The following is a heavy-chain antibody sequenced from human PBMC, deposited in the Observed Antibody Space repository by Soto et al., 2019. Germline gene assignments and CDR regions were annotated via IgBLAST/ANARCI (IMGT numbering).Heavy chain of an antibody. CDR1: GGSISSSSYY. CDR2: IYYSGST. V-gene: IGHV4-39*01. Sequence: SETLSLTCTVSGGSISSSSYYWGWIRQPPGKGLEWIGSIYYSGSTYYNPSLKSRVTISVDTSKHQFSLKLSSVTAADTAVYYCARQPRKYRSSPTIFDYWGQGTLVDVS. CDR3: ARQPRKYRSSPTIFDY. D-gene: IGHD6-6*01. J-gene: IGHJ4*02.